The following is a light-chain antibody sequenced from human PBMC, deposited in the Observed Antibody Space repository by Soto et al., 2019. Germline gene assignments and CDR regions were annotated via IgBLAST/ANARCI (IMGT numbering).Light chain of an antibody. Sequence: EIVMTQSPATLSGSAGERATLSCRASQSVKINLAWYQQKPGQAPRLLIYGAFTRATGIPARFSGSGSGTEFPLTISNLQSEDFAVYYCHQYNNWPPITFGQGTRVEIK. J-gene: IGKJ5*01. CDR3: HQYNNWPPIT. V-gene: IGKV3-15*01. CDR2: GAF. CDR1: QSVKIN.